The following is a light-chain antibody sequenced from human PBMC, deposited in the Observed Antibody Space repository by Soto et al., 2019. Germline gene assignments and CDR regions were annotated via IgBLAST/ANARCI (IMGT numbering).Light chain of an antibody. V-gene: IGLV2-8*01. J-gene: IGLJ2*01. CDR3: SSYAVNNNLV. Sequence: QSVLTQPPSASGSPGQSVTISCTGTSSDVGGYNYVSWYQHHPGKAPKLMIYDVTKRPSGVPDRFSGSKSGNTASLTVSGLQAEDEADYYCSSYAVNNNLVFGGGTKLTVL. CDR1: SSDVGGYNY. CDR2: DVT.